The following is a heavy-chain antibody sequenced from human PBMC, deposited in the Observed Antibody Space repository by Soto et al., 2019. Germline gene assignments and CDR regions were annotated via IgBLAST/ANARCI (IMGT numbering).Heavy chain of an antibody. J-gene: IGHJ5*02. CDR3: AREISAGFGELWLDP. CDR2: IYSDGRT. CDR1: GFSVSSNY. Sequence: PGGSLRLSCAASGFSVSSNYMTWVRQAPGKGLEWVSIIYSDGRTNYADSVKGRFTISRDNSKNTVYLQMTSLSADDTAVYYCAREISAGFGELWLDPWGQGTLVTVSS. D-gene: IGHD3-10*01. V-gene: IGHV3-53*01.